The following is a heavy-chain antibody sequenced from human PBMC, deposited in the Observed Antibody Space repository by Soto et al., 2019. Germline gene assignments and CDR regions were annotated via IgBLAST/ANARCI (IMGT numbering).Heavy chain of an antibody. D-gene: IGHD2-2*01. CDR3: AKGGVPATISSYFDY. CDR2: ISGSGDST. CDR1: GFTFSSYA. Sequence: EVQLLESGGGLVQPGGSLRLSCAASGFTFSSYAMNWVRQAPGKGLQWVSGISGSGDSTYYADSVKGRFTISRDNSKNTLYLQMNSRRAEDTAVYYCAKGGVPATISSYFDYWGQGTLVTVSS. V-gene: IGHV3-23*01. J-gene: IGHJ4*02.